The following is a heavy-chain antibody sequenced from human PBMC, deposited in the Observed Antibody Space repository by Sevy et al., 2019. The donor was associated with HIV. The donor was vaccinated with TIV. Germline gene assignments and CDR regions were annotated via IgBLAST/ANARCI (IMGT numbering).Heavy chain of an antibody. V-gene: IGHV5-51*01. CDR2: SYAGDSDT. Sequence: GESLKISCKGSGYSFTSYWIGWVRQMPGKGLEWMGISYAGDSDTRYSPSFEGQVTISADKSISTAYLQWSSLKASDTAMYYCATGKYSSGWYSGDAFDIWGQGTMVTVSS. CDR1: GYSFTSYW. J-gene: IGHJ3*02. D-gene: IGHD6-19*01. CDR3: ATGKYSSGWYSGDAFDI.